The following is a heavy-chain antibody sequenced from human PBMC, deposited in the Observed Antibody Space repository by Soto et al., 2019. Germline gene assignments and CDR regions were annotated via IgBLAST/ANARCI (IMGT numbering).Heavy chain of an antibody. D-gene: IGHD2-2*01. V-gene: IGHV1-2*02. J-gene: IGHJ4*02. Sequence: ASVKVSCKASGYRFTDYYIHWVRQAPGQGPEWMGWINPNTGGTTYAQKFQGRVTMTRDMSMSTAYMELSRLRSDDTALFYCARAGGLGFCSSTSCYRNRYFDYWGQGTQVTVSS. CDR3: ARAGGLGFCSSTSCYRNRYFDY. CDR1: GYRFTDYY. CDR2: INPNTGGT.